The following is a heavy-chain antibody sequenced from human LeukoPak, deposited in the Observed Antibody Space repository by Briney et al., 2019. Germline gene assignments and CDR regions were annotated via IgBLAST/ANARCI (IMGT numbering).Heavy chain of an antibody. CDR2: ISDDGSNR. J-gene: IGHJ2*01. D-gene: IGHD5-18*01. CDR3: AKDADTATIIYWYFDL. V-gene: IGHV3-30*18. CDR1: GFTLSTFG. Sequence: GSLRLSCTASGFTLSTFGMHWVRQAPGKGVEWVAGISDDGSNRYYGDSVKGRFTISRDNSKHTLYLQMNSLRAEDTAVYYCAKDADTATIIYWYFDLWGRGTLITVSS.